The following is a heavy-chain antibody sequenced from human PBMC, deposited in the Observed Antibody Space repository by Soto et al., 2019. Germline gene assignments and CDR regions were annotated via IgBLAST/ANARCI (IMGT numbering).Heavy chain of an antibody. CDR3: ARWGTTGGLDV. V-gene: IGHV3-30*19. CDR2: TSYDGTNN. CDR1: GFTFRSYV. D-gene: IGHD3-16*01. Sequence: QVQLVESGGGVVQPGTSLRLSWVGSGFTFRSYVIHWVRQAPGKGLEWVALTSYDGTNNFYGDSVKGRFTISRDNSKNTVDLQMDSLRLEDTSLYYCARWGTTGGLDVWGPGTLVYVSS. J-gene: IGHJ4*02.